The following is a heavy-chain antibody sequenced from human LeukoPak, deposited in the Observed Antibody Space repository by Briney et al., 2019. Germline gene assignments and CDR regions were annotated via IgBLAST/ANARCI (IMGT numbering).Heavy chain of an antibody. CDR1: GFTFSSYD. V-gene: IGHV3-33*01. CDR2: IWYDGSNK. Sequence: GGSLRLSCAASGFTFSSYDMHWVRQAPGKGLEWVALIWYDGSNKNYADSVKGRFTISRDNSKNTLFLQMNSLRAEDTAVYYCARDPRYSAGYGSGVYRADGFDIWGQGTMVTVSS. D-gene: IGHD3-10*01. J-gene: IGHJ3*02. CDR3: ARDPRYSAGYGSGVYRADGFDI.